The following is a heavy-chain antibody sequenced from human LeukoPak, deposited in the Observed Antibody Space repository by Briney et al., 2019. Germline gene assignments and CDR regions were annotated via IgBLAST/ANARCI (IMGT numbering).Heavy chain of an antibody. CDR2: ISHSGST. Sequence: PSETLSLTCAVYGGSFSGYYWSWIRQPPGKGLERIGEISHSGSTNYNPSLKSRVTISVDTSKNQFSLKLSSVTAADTAVYYCAGTCSGGSCRLRYFDYWGQGTLVTVSS. D-gene: IGHD2-15*01. J-gene: IGHJ4*02. V-gene: IGHV4-34*01. CDR3: AGTCSGGSCRLRYFDY. CDR1: GGSFSGYY.